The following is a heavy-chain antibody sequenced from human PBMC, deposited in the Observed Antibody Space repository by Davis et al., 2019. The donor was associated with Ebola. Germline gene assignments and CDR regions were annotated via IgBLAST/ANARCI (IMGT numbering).Heavy chain of an antibody. CDR2: IIPILGIA. V-gene: IGHV1-69*10. D-gene: IGHD2-15*01. Sequence: SVKVSCKASGGTFSSYAISWVRQAPGQGLEWMGGIIPILGIANYAQKFQGRVTITADKSTSTAYMELSSLRSEDTAVYYCAEGDIKGYMDVWGKGTTVTVSS. CDR3: AEGDIKGYMDV. CDR1: GGTFSSYA. J-gene: IGHJ6*03.